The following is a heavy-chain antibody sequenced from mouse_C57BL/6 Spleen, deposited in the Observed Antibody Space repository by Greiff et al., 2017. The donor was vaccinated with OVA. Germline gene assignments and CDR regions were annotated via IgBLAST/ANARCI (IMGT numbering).Heavy chain of an antibody. CDR2: ISSGSSTI. CDR3: ARIGSSYGY. J-gene: IGHJ2*01. D-gene: IGHD1-1*01. Sequence: EVHLVESGGGLVKPGGSLKLSCAASGFTFSDYGMHWVRQAPEKGLEWVAYISSGSSTIYYADTVKGRFTISRDNAKNTLFLQMTSLRSEDTAMYYCARIGSSYGYWGQGTTLTVSS. CDR1: GFTFSDYG. V-gene: IGHV5-17*01.